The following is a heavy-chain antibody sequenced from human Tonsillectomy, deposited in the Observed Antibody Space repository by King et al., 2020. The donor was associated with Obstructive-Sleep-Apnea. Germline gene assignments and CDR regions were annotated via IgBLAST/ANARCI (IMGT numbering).Heavy chain of an antibody. J-gene: IGHJ5*02. CDR3: ARGDHDYGDPNWFDP. V-gene: IGHV4-39*07. Sequence: QLQESGPGLVKPSETLSLTCTVSGGSISSSSYYWGWIRQPPGKGLEWIGSIYYSGSTYYNPSLKSRVTISVDTSKNQFSLKLSSVTAADTAVYYCARGDHDYGDPNWFDPWGQGTLVTVSS. D-gene: IGHD4-17*01. CDR2: IYYSGST. CDR1: GGSISSSSYY.